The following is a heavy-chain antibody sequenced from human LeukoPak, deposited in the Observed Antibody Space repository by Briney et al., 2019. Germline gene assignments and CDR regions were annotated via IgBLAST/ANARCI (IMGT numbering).Heavy chain of an antibody. Sequence: ASVKVSCKASGYTFTSYGISWVRQAPGQGLEWMGWISAYNGNTNYAQKLQGRVTMTTDTSTSTAYMELRSLRSDDTAVYYCARTSLSQGLDNWFDPWGQGTLVTVSS. CDR1: GYTFTSYG. CDR2: ISAYNGNT. J-gene: IGHJ5*02. D-gene: IGHD2/OR15-2a*01. V-gene: IGHV1-18*01. CDR3: ARTSLSQGLDNWFDP.